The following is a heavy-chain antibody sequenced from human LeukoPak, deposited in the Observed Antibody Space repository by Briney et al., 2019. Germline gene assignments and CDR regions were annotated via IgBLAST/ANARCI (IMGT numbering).Heavy chain of an antibody. D-gene: IGHD3-22*01. Sequence: SQTLSLTCTVSGGSISSGSYYWSWIRQPAGKGLEWIGRIYTSGSTNYNPSLKSRVTISVDTSKNQFSLKLSSVTAADTAVYYCARDGLYDSSGYHYYYYYMDVWGKGTTVTVSS. CDR2: IYTSGST. CDR3: ARDGLYDSSGYHYYYYYMDV. V-gene: IGHV4-61*02. CDR1: GGSISSGSYY. J-gene: IGHJ6*03.